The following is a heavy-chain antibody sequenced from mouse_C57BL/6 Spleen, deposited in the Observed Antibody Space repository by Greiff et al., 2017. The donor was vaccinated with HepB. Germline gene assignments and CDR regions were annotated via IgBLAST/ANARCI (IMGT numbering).Heavy chain of an antibody. CDR2: IYPGDGDT. CDR1: GYAFSSSW. CDR3: ATPDSSGYWFAY. J-gene: IGHJ3*01. Sequence: VHLVESGPELVKPGASVKISCKASGYAFSSSWMNWVKQRPGKGLEWIGRIYPGDGDTNYNGKFKGKATLTADKSSSTAYMQLSSLTSEDSAVYFCATPDSSGYWFAYWGQGTLVTVSA. D-gene: IGHD3-2*02. V-gene: IGHV1-82*01.